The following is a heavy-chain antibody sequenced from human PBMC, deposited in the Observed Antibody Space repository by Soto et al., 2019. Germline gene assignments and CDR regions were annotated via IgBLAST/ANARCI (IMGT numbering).Heavy chain of an antibody. V-gene: IGHV3-30*18. J-gene: IGHJ6*02. CDR3: AKEGRQWLTYYYYGLHV. CDR2: ISYDGSKE. Sequence: PGGSLRLSCAASGFSFSSYGMHWVRQAPGQGPEWVAVISYDGSKETYADSVKGRFTISRDNSKNTLYLQMNSLRVEDTALYYCAKEGRQWLTYYYYGLHVWGQGTSVTVSS. D-gene: IGHD6-19*01. CDR1: GFSFSSYG.